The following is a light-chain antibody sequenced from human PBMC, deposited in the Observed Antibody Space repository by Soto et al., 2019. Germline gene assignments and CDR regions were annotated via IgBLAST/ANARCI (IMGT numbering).Light chain of an antibody. CDR1: QSVSNNY. Sequence: EIVLTQSPGTLSLSQGERATLSCLASQSVSNNYLAWYQQKPGQAPRLLIYGASNRATGIPDRFSGSGSGTDFTLTISRLEPEDFAVYYCQQYDNWLTGTFGQGTKVDIK. CDR2: GAS. CDR3: QQYDNWLTGT. J-gene: IGKJ1*01. V-gene: IGKV3-20*01.